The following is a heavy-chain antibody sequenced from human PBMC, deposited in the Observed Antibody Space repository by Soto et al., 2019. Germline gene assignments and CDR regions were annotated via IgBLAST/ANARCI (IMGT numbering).Heavy chain of an antibody. V-gene: IGHV1-69*13. J-gene: IGHJ4*02. CDR2: IIPIFGTA. D-gene: IGHD6-6*01. Sequence: SVKVSCKASGGTFSSYAISWVRQAPGQGLEWMGGIIPIFGTANYAQKFQGRVTITADESTSTAYMELSSLRSEDTAVYYCARDAQYSSSSGWRREFDYWGQGTLVTVYS. CDR3: ARDAQYSSSSGWRREFDY. CDR1: GGTFSSYA.